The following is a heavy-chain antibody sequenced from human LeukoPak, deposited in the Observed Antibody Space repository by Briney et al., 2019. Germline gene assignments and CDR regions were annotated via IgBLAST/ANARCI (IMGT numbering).Heavy chain of an antibody. CDR1: GFTFSSYT. J-gene: IGHJ4*02. V-gene: IGHV3-21*01. CDR2: ISESSIYI. CDR3: ARSYYDSSGYPHSDLDY. D-gene: IGHD3-22*01. Sequence: PGRSLRLSCAGSGFTFSSYTMNWVRHAPGKGLEWVSSISESSIYINYADSVKGRFTISRDNAKYSLYLQMTSLRAEDTAVYYCARSYYDSSGYPHSDLDYWGRGTLVTVSS.